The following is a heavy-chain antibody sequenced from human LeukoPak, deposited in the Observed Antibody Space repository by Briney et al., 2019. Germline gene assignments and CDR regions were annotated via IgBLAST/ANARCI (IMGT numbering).Heavy chain of an antibody. V-gene: IGHV3-30*02. Sequence: PGGSLRLSCAASGFTFSSYGVHWVRQAPGKGLEWVAFIRYDGSNKYYADSVKGRFTISRDDSKSTVYLHMSSLKTEDTAVYFCAHRDTAMVRVDYWGQGTLVTVSS. CDR1: GFTFSSYG. D-gene: IGHD5-18*01. J-gene: IGHJ4*02. CDR2: IRYDGSNK. CDR3: AHRDTAMVRVDY.